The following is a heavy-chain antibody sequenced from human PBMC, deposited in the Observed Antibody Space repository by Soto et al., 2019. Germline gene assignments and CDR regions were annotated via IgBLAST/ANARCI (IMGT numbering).Heavy chain of an antibody. D-gene: IGHD3-10*01. V-gene: IGHV5-51*01. CDR3: AREAGGFGNLGVPDSFDI. CDR1: GYTFNRYL. J-gene: IGHJ3*02. CDR2: IYPGDSDT. Sequence: GESLKISCKGSGYTFNRYLIGWVRQLPGKGLEWMGVIYPGDSDTRYSPSLQGQVTISADKSSSAAYLQWSSLQASDTAVYYCAREAGGFGNLGVPDSFDIWGQGTMVTVSS.